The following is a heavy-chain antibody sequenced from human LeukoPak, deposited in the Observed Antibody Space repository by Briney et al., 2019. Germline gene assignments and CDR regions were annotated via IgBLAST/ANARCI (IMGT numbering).Heavy chain of an antibody. J-gene: IGHJ6*02. Sequence: SETLSLTCTVSGGSISSYYWSWIRQPAGKGLEWIGRIYTSGSTNCNPSLKSRVTMSVDTSKNQFSLKLSSVTAADTAVYYCARISLSHYYYGMDVWGQGTTVTVSS. D-gene: IGHD3-16*02. V-gene: IGHV4-4*07. CDR2: IYTSGST. CDR3: ARISLSHYYYGMDV. CDR1: GGSISSYY.